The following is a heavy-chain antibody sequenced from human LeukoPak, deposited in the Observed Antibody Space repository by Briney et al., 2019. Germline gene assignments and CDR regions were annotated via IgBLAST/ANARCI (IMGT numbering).Heavy chain of an antibody. CDR3: ARGGDYARVGY. Sequence: GGSLRLSCAGSGFTVSSDYMSWVRQAPGKGLEWVSIIYTGGSTYYADSVKGRLTISRDNSKNTLFLQMNSLRTEDTAVYYCARGGDYARVGYWGQGTLVTVSS. CDR2: IYTGGST. V-gene: IGHV3-53*05. CDR1: GFTVSSDY. J-gene: IGHJ4*02. D-gene: IGHD4-17*01.